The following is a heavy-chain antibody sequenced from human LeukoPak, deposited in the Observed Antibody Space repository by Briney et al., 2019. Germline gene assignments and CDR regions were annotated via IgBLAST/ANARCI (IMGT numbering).Heavy chain of an antibody. CDR1: GGTFSSYA. J-gene: IGHJ6*02. D-gene: IGHD3-3*01. Sequence: SVKVSCKASGGTFSSYAISWVRQAPGQGLEWMGRIIPILGIANYAQKFQGRVTITADKSTSTAYMELSSLRSEDTAVSYCARLMGDITIFGVVIKLDTPDYFYYGMDVWGQGTTVTVSS. CDR3: ARLMGDITIFGVVIKLDTPDYFYYGMDV. CDR2: IIPILGIA. V-gene: IGHV1-69*04.